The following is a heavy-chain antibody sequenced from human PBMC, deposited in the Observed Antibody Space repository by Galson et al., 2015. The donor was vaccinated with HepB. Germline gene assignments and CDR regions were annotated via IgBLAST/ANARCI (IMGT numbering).Heavy chain of an antibody. Sequence: CAISGDRVSSNSAAWNWIRQSPSRGLEWLGRTYYRSKWYNDYAVSVKSRITINPDTSKNQFSLQLNSVTPEDTAVYYCARVPSSSWYPSGMDVWGQGATVTVSS. D-gene: IGHD6-13*01. CDR2: TYYRSKWYN. V-gene: IGHV6-1*01. J-gene: IGHJ6*02. CDR3: ARVPSSSWYPSGMDV. CDR1: GDRVSSNSAA.